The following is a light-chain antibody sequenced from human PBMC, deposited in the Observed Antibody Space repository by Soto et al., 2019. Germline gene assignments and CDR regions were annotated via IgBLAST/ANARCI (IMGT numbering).Light chain of an antibody. J-gene: IGKJ4*01. Sequence: ETVKTQSPATLSVSPGERATLSCRANQSVNSNLAWYQQKPGQAPRLLMYGTSTRATGIPARFSGSGSGTEFTLTISSLQSEDFAVYYCQQYNNWPLTFGGGTKVEIK. CDR2: GTS. CDR3: QQYNNWPLT. V-gene: IGKV3-15*01. CDR1: QSVNSN.